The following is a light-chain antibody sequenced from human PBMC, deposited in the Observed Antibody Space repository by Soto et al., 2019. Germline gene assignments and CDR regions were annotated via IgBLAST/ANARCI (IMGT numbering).Light chain of an antibody. V-gene: IGKV1-39*01. CDR1: QSISSY. Sequence: DIQMTQSPSSLSASVGDRVTITCRASQSISSYLNWYQQKPGKAPNLLIYAASSLQSGVPSRFSGSGSGTDFTLTISSLQPEDFAVYYCQQYGSSPATFGQGTKVEIK. J-gene: IGKJ1*01. CDR3: QQYGSSPAT. CDR2: AAS.